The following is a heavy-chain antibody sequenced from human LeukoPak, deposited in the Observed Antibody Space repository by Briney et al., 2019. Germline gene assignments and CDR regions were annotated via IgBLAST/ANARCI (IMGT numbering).Heavy chain of an antibody. CDR1: GGSISSGSNC. J-gene: IGHJ4*02. CDR3: ARFGRGYHLGYFDS. CDR2: IYTSGNT. V-gene: IGHV4-61*02. Sequence: NPSQTLSLTCSVSGGSISSGSNCWSWIRQPAGKGLEWIGRIYTSGNTDYNPSLKSRVTISVDTSTNEFSLKLSSVTAADTAVYYCARFGRGYHLGYFDSWGQGILVTVSS. D-gene: IGHD3-22*01.